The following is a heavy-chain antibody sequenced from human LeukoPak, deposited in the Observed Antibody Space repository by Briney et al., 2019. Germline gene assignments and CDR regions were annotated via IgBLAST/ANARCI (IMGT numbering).Heavy chain of an antibody. CDR1: GGSISSYY. J-gene: IGHJ5*02. Sequence: PSETLSLTCTVSGGSISSYYWSWIRQPPGKGLEWIGYIYYSWSTNYNPSLKSRVTISVDTSKNQFSLKLSSVTAADTAVYYCARDRAADILTGYPEYNWFDPWGQGTLVTVSS. CDR2: IYYSWST. CDR3: ARDRAADILTGYPEYNWFDP. D-gene: IGHD3-9*01. V-gene: IGHV4-59*01.